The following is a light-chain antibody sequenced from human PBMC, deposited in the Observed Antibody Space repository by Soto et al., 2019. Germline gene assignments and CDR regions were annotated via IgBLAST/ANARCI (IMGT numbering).Light chain of an antibody. CDR1: QRVLYSSINKNH. CDR2: WAS. Sequence: DNVMTQSADSLAVALGERATINCKSSQRVLYSSINKNHLAWYQQKPGQAPKLLIYWASTRDSGVPDRFSGSGSGTDFTLTISSLQPEDLAVYYCQQYYSSSLTLGGGTKVDIK. CDR3: QQYYSSSLT. V-gene: IGKV4-1*01. J-gene: IGKJ4*01.